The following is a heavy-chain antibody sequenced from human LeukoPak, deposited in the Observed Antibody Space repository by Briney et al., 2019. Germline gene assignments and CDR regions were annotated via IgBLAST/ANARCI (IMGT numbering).Heavy chain of an antibody. J-gene: IGHJ3*02. V-gene: IGHV3-30*18. D-gene: IGHD1-26*01. CDR2: ISYDGSNK. CDR1: GFTFSSYG. CDR3: GKGGGGVGATTIGAFDI. Sequence: GGSLRLSCAASGFTFSSYGMHWVRQAPGKGLEWVAVISYDGSNKYYADSVKGRFTISRDNSKNTLYLQMNSLRAEDTAVYYGGKGGGGVGATTIGAFDIWGQGTMVTVSS.